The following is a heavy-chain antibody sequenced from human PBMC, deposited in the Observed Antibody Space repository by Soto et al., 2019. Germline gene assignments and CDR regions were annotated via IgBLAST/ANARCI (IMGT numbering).Heavy chain of an antibody. CDR3: ARPIRTSCYKFGMDV. CDR2: SNPNSGGT. D-gene: IGHD2-2*02. CDR1: GHTFTGYY. Sequence: ASVKVSCKASGHTFTGYYMHWVRQAPGQGLEWMGWSNPNSGGTNFAQKFQGRVTMTRDTSISTAYMELSRLESDDTAVYYCARPIRTSCYKFGMDVWGQGTTVTVSS. J-gene: IGHJ6*02. V-gene: IGHV1-2*02.